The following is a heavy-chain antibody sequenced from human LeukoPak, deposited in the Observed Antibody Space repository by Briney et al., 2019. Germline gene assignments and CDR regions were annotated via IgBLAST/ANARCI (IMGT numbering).Heavy chain of an antibody. CDR1: GGSISSYY. CDR2: IYYSGST. D-gene: IGHD3-10*01. J-gene: IGHJ3*02. CDR3: ARGLLLWFGELFPTHDAFDI. V-gene: IGHV4-59*01. Sequence: PSETLSLTCTVSGGSISSYYWSWIRQPPGKGLEWIGYIYYSGSTNYSPSLKSRVTISVDTSKNQFSLKLSSVTAADTAVYYCARGLLLWFGELFPTHDAFDIWGQGTMVTVSS.